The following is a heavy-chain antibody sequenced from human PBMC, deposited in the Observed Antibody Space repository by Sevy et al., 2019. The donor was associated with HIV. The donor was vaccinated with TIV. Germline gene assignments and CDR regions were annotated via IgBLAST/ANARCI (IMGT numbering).Heavy chain of an antibody. D-gene: IGHD3-16*01. CDR1: GFTFSDSW. V-gene: IGHV3-7*01. CDR3: ARGRRNWGLGGLDV. J-gene: IGHJ6*02. CDR2: IKEDGNER. Sequence: GGSLRLSCAASGFTFSDSWMTWVRQAPGKGLEWVANIKEDGNERYYVDSVKGRLTLSRDNAKMSVYLELTSLRVEDSAIYYCARGRRNWGLGGLDVWGQGTTVTVSS.